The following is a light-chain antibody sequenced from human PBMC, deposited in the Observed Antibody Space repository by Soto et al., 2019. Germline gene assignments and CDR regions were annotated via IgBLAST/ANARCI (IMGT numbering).Light chain of an antibody. CDR3: QQYGSSPIT. J-gene: IGKJ5*01. V-gene: IGKV3-20*01. CDR1: QSVSSSY. CDR2: GAS. Sequence: EIVLTQSPGTLSLSPGERATLSCRASQSVSSSYLAWYQKKPGHAPRLLIYGASSRATGIQDRFSGSGSGTDFTLTIRRLEPEDFAVYYCQQYGSSPITFGQGTRLE.